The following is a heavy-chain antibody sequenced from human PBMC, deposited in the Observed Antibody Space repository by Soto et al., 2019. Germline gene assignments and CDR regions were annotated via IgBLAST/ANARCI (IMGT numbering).Heavy chain of an antibody. CDR1: GYSFTSHG. CDR3: ARDNRFGDSDG. D-gene: IGHD3-10*01. Sequence: QVQLVQSGAEVKKPGASVKVSCKASGYSFTSHGISWVRQAPGQGLEWMGWISAYNGNTNYAQKLQGRVTMTTDTYTRTAYRKLMSLSSYDMAEYYSARDNRFGDSDGWGQGTPVTVS. V-gene: IGHV1-18*03. CDR2: ISAYNGNT. J-gene: IGHJ6*02.